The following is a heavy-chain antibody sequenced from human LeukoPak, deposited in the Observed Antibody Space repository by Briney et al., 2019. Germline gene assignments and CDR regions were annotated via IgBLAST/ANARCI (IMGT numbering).Heavy chain of an antibody. CDR1: GGSISSGDYY. J-gene: IGHJ5*02. D-gene: IGHD3-3*01. CDR3: ARVNFWSGYYDPSSDWFDP. CDR2: IYYSGST. V-gene: IGHV4-30-4*08. Sequence: SETLSLTCTVSGGSISSGDYYWSWIRQPPGKGLEWIGYIYYSGSTYYNPSLKSRVTMSVDTSKNQFSLKLSSVTAADTAVYYCARVNFWSGYYDPSSDWFDPWGQGTLVTVSS.